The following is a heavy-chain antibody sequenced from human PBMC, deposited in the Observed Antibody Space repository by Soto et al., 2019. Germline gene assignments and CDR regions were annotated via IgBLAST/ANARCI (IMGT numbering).Heavy chain of an antibody. CDR1: GGSISSSSYY. CDR2: IYYSGST. Sequence: QLQLQESGPGLVKPSETLSLTCTVSGGSISSSSYYWGWIRQPPGKGLEWIGSIYYSGSTYYNPSLKSRVTLSVDASKNQFSLTLSSVTAADTAVYYCARLGTGAAAAAFDIWGQGTMVTVSS. V-gene: IGHV4-39*01. D-gene: IGHD6-13*01. J-gene: IGHJ3*02. CDR3: ARLGTGAAAAAFDI.